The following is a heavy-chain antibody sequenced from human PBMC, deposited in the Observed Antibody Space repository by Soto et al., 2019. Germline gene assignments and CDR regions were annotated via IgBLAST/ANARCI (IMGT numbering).Heavy chain of an antibody. J-gene: IGHJ4*02. D-gene: IGHD5-12*01. CDR1: GGTFSSYA. CDR2: IIPIFGTA. CDR3: ARDTGGVATITRPLDY. V-gene: IGHV1-69*13. Sequence: SVKVSCKASGGTFSSYAISWVRQAPGQGLEWMGGIIPIFGTANYAQKFQGRVTITADESTSTAYMELSSLRSEDTAVYYCARDTGGVATITRPLDYWGQATLVTVSS.